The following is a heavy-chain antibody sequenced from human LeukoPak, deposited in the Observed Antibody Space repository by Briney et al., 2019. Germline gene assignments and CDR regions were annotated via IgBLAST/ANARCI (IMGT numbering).Heavy chain of an antibody. J-gene: IGHJ4*02. CDR3: ARGYTNQY. CDR2: FYSAGST. D-gene: IGHD2-2*02. CDR1: GFTFSDYA. V-gene: IGHV3-23*03. Sequence: PGGSLRLSCAASGFTFSDYAMSWVRQAPGKGLEWVSVFYSAGSTYYADSVKGRFVVSRDNSKDTLYLQMNSLRAEDTAVYYCARGYTNQYWGQGTLVTVSS.